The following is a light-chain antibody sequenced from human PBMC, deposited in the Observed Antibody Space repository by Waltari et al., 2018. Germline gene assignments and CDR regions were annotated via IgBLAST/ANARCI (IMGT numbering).Light chain of an antibody. CDR3: QQYNSFSGS. CDR2: DVS. V-gene: IGKV1-5*03. CDR1: QRINNW. J-gene: IGKJ1*01. Sequence: DIQMTQSPSTLSASVGDKVTITCRASQRINNWLAWYQLKPGRTPKLLIYDVSTLDSGVPSRFSGSGSETDFTLTISSLQPDDLGTYYCQQYNSFSGSFGQGTKVEVK.